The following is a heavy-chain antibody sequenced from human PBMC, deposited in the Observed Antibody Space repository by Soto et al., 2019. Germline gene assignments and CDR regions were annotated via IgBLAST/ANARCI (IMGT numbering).Heavy chain of an antibody. CDR2: ISYDGSNK. CDR1: GFTFSSYG. J-gene: IGHJ4*02. Sequence: GGSLRLSCAASGFTFSSYGMHWVRQAPGKGLEWVAVISYDGSNKYCADSVEGRFTISRDNSKNTLYLQMNSLRAEDTAVYYCAKGTGSSGWYARVPPFFDYWGQGTLVTVSS. D-gene: IGHD6-19*01. CDR3: AKGTGSSGWYARVPPFFDY. V-gene: IGHV3-30*18.